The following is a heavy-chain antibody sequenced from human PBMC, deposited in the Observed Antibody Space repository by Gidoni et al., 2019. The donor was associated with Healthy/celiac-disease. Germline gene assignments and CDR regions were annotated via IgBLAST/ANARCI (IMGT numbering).Heavy chain of an antibody. CDR2: ISAYNGNT. D-gene: IGHD4-17*01. CDR3: ARVKGGYGDYVYYFDY. V-gene: IGHV1-18*01. CDR1: GYTVTSYG. J-gene: IGHJ4*02. Sequence: QVKLVQSGAEVKKPGAAVKVSCKDSGYTVTSYGFSWVRQAPGQGLELMGWISAYNGNTNDAEKLQGRVTMNTDTSTSTAYMELRSLRSDDTAVYYCARVKGGYGDYVYYFDYWGQGTLVTVSS.